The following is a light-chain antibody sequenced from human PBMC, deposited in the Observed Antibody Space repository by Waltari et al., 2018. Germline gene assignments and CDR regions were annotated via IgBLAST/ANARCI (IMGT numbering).Light chain of an antibody. CDR1: QSISTW. CDR3: QQYENYPLT. J-gene: IGKJ4*01. Sequence: DIQMSQSPFRLSATVGARVSINCRASQSISTWLAWYQQRPGKAPKLLIHKASSLRSGVPSRFSGSGSGTEFTLTISSLQPEDVATYYCQQYENYPLTFGGGTILEIK. V-gene: IGKV1-5*03. CDR2: KAS.